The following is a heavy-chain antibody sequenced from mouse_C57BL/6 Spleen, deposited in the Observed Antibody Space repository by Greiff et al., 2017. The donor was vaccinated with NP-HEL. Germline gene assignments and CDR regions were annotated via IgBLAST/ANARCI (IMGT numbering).Heavy chain of an antibody. CDR3: APNWDGGYYFDY. CDR2: IYPGDGDT. V-gene: IGHV1-82*01. J-gene: IGHJ2*01. D-gene: IGHD4-1*01. CDR1: GYAFSSSW. Sequence: VQLVESGPELVKPGASVKISCKASGYAFSSSWMNWVKQRPGKGLEWIGRIYPGDGDTNYNGKFKGKATLTADKSSSTAYMQLSSLTSEDSAVYFCAPNWDGGYYFDYWGQGTTLTVSS.